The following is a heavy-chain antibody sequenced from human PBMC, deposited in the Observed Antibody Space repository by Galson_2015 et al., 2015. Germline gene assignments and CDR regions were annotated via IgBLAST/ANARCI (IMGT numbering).Heavy chain of an antibody. J-gene: IGHJ4*02. CDR3: ARDNSGWSIPCRFGR. CDR2: ISPYSGDT. V-gene: IGHV1-18*04. D-gene: IGHD6-19*01. CDR1: GDTFTRHV. Sequence: SVKVSCKASGDTFTRHVINWVRQAPGQGLEWMGWISPYSGDTNYAQKFQGRVTMTTDTSTNTAYMELRSLRSDDTGVYYCARDNSGWSIPCRFGRWGQGTLVTVSS.